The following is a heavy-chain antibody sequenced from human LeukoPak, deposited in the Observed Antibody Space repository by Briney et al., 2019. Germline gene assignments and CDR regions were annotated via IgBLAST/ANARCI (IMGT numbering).Heavy chain of an antibody. J-gene: IGHJ6*04. CDR3: AELGITMIGGV. Sequence: GGSLRLSCAASGFTFSSYSMSWVRQAPGKGLEWVSYITSSSSTILYADSVKGRSTISRDNAKNSLYLQMNSLRAEDTAVYYCAELGITMIGGVWGKGTTVTISS. D-gene: IGHD3-10*02. CDR2: ITSSSSTI. V-gene: IGHV3-48*04. CDR1: GFTFSSYS.